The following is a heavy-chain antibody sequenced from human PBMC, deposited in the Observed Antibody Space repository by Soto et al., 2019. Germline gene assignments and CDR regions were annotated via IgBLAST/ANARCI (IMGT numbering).Heavy chain of an antibody. CDR2: IFPSESDT. D-gene: IGHD3-22*01. J-gene: IGHJ5*02. CDR1: GYIFTSYW. V-gene: IGHV5-51*01. Sequence: GESLKTSCRTSGYIFTSYWIAWVRQMPGEGLDWMGIIFPSESDTSYSPPFQGQVTISADRSTSTVCLQWASLKASDTVVYFCARKDKSGYFNWFDPWGQGTLVTVSS. CDR3: ARKDKSGYFNWFDP.